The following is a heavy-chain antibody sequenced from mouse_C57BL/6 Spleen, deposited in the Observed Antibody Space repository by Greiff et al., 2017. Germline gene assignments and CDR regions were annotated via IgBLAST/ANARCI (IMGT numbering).Heavy chain of an antibody. J-gene: IGHJ2*01. CDR1: GYAFSSSW. V-gene: IGHV1-82*01. CDR2: IYPGDGDT. Sequence: VQGVESGPELVKPGASVKISCKASGYAFSSSWMNWVKQRPGKGLEWIGRIYPGDGDTNYNGKFKGKATLTADKSSSTAYMQLSSLTSEDSAVYFCARYWDVDYWGQGTTLTVSS. D-gene: IGHD4-1*01. CDR3: ARYWDVDY.